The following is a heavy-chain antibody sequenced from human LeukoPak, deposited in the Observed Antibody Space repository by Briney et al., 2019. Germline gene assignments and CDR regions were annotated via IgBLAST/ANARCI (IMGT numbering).Heavy chain of an antibody. V-gene: IGHV3-15*01. Sequence: GGSLRLSCAASGFTFSNAWMSWVRQALGKGLEWVGRIKSKTDGGTTDYAAPVKGRFTISRDDSKNTLYLQMNSLKTEDTAVYYCTTDVVVPAAIRALDFDYWGQGTLVTVSS. J-gene: IGHJ4*02. CDR2: IKSKTDGGTT. CDR1: GFTFSNAW. D-gene: IGHD2-2*02. CDR3: TTDVVVPAAIRALDFDY.